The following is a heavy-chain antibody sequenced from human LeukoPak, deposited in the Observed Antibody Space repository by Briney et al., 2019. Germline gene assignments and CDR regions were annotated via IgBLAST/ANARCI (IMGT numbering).Heavy chain of an antibody. CDR2: IYYSGST. Sequence: SETLSLTCTVSGGSISSYYWSWIRQPPGKGLEWIGYIYYSGSTNYSPSLKSRLTISVDTSKNQFSLKLSSVTAADTAVHYCARSYGSSGLGYFDLWGRGTLVTVSS. CDR3: ARSYGSSGLGYFDL. J-gene: IGHJ2*01. D-gene: IGHD6-13*01. CDR1: GGSISSYY. V-gene: IGHV4-59*01.